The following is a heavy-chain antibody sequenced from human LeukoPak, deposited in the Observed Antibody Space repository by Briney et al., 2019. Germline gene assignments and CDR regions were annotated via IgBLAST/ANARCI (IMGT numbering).Heavy chain of an antibody. CDR3: ARVGDYALKG. Sequence: PSETLSLTCSVSGASISNYYWSWFRQPAGKGLEFIGLFYNSGSTNCNPSLKSRVTMSVDTSKNQFSLKLSSVTAADTAVYYCARVGDYALKGWGQGTLVTVSS. CDR1: GASISNYY. J-gene: IGHJ4*02. V-gene: IGHV4-4*07. CDR2: FYNSGST. D-gene: IGHD3-16*01.